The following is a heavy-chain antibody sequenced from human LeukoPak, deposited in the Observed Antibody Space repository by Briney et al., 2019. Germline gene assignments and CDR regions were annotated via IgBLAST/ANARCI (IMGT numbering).Heavy chain of an antibody. CDR2: IRYDGSNK. J-gene: IGHJ4*02. V-gene: IGHV3-30*02. CDR1: GFTFSSYG. Sequence: GALRLSCAASGFTFSSYGMHWVRQAPGKGLEWVAFIRYDGSNKYYADSVKGRFTISRDNSKNTLYLQMNSLKTDDTAVYYCTRGVYQLLYFDYWGQGALVTVSS. CDR3: TRGVYQLLYFDY. D-gene: IGHD6-13*01.